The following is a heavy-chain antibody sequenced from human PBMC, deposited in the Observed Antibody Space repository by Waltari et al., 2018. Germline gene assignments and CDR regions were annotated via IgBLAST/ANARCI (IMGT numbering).Heavy chain of an antibody. CDR3: PSGSSGAFDI. J-gene: IGHJ3*02. D-gene: IGHD6-19*01. Sequence: QLQLQESGPGLVKPSETLSLTCTVSGGSISRSSYYWGWIRQPPGKGLEWIGSIYYSGSTYYNPSLKSRVTISVDTSKNQFSLKLSSVTAADTAVYYCPSGSSGAFDIWGQGTMVTVSS. V-gene: IGHV4-39*01. CDR2: IYYSGST. CDR1: GGSISRSSYY.